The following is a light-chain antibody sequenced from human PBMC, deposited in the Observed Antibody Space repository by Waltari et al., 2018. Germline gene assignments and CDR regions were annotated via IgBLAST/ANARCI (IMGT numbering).Light chain of an antibody. CDR2: WAS. Sequence: DIVMTQSPDSLAVSLGERATINCKSSQSVLYNSDNKNYLAWCQQKPGQPPKLLIYWASIQESGVPDRFSGSGSGTDFTLTISSLQAEDVAVYYCQQYYSIPRTYGQGTKLEIK. CDR3: QQYYSIPRT. J-gene: IGKJ2*02. CDR1: QSVLYNSDNKNY. V-gene: IGKV4-1*01.